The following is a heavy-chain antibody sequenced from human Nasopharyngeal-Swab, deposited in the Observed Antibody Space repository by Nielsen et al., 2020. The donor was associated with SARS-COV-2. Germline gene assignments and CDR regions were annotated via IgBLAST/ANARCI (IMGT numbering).Heavy chain of an antibody. D-gene: IGHD3-10*01. V-gene: IGHV4-30-4*01. CDR2: IYYSGST. J-gene: IGHJ6*03. Sequence: SETLSLTCTVSGGSISSGDYYWSWIRQPPGKGLEWIGYIYYSGSTYYNPSLKSRVTISVDTSKNQFSLKLSSATAADTAVYYCARKKITMVRGVIGESYYMDVWGKGTTVTVSS. CDR1: GGSISSGDYY. CDR3: ARKKITMVRGVIGESYYMDV.